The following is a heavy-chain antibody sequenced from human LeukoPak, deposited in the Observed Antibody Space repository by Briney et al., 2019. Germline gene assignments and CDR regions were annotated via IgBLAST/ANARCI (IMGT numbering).Heavy chain of an antibody. J-gene: IGHJ4*02. V-gene: IGHV3-23*01. CDR1: GFTFSSFA. D-gene: IGHD3-22*01. CDR2: ISGSGGST. CDR3: AKRPYYYDSSGYYFDY. Sequence: GGSLRLSCEASGFTFSSFAMSWVHQAPGKGLEWVSAISGSGGSTYYADSVKGRFTISRDNSKNTLYLQMNSLRAEDTAVYYCAKRPYYYDSSGYYFDYWGQGTLVTVSS.